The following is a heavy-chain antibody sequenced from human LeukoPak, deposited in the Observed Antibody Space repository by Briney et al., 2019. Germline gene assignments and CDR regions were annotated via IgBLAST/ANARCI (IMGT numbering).Heavy chain of an antibody. V-gene: IGHV3-23*01. J-gene: IGHJ4*02. CDR2: ISGSGGST. Sequence: GGSLRLSCAASGFTFSSYAMSWVRQAPGKGLEWVSAISGSGGSTYYADSVKGRFTISRDNSKDTLYLQMNSLRAEDTAVYYCARGLRRDGYNFPYWGQGTLVTVSS. CDR3: ARGLRRDGYNFPY. CDR1: GFTFSSYA. D-gene: IGHD5-24*01.